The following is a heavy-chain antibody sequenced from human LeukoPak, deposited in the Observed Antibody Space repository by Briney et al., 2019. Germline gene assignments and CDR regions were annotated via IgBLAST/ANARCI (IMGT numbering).Heavy chain of an antibody. CDR2: ISAYNGNT. Sequence: ASVKVSCKASGYTFTSYGISWVRQAPGQGLEWMGWISAYNGNTNYAQKLQGRVTMTKDTSTSTAYMELRSLRSDDTAVYYCARDFGYSSSYYFDYWGQGTLVTVSS. CDR1: GYTFTSYG. J-gene: IGHJ4*02. V-gene: IGHV1-18*01. D-gene: IGHD5-18*01. CDR3: ARDFGYSSSYYFDY.